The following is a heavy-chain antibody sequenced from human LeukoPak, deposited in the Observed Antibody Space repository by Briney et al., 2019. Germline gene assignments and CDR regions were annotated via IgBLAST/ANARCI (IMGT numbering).Heavy chain of an antibody. CDR2: IYYSGST. J-gene: IGHJ4*02. V-gene: IGHV4-39*07. CDR1: GGSISNIDYY. Sequence: SETLSLTCTVSGGSISNIDYYWGWIRQPPGKGLEWTGSIYYSGSTYSNPSLKSRVTISIDTSKNQFSLKLSSVTAADTAVYFCAREEGYYDFWTLPYWGQGTLVTVSS. CDR3: AREEGYYDFWTLPY. D-gene: IGHD3-3*01.